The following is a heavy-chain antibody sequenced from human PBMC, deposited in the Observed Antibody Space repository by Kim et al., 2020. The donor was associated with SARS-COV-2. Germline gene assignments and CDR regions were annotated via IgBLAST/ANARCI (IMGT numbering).Heavy chain of an antibody. V-gene: IGHV4-31*02. Sequence: PALKGRVTNAQDTSKHQFSLKLTSVTAADTAVYYCARDLTTVTTSLGMDVWGQGTTVTVSS. D-gene: IGHD4-17*01. CDR3: ARDLTTVTTSLGMDV. J-gene: IGHJ6*02.